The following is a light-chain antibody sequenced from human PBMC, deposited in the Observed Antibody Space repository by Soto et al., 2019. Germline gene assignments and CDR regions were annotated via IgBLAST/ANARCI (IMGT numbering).Light chain of an antibody. J-gene: IGKJ1*01. CDR2: DAS. Sequence: GDSVTITCRASQSITIWLAWYQQKPGKAPKLLIYDASSLEGGVPSRFSGSGSGTEFTLTISGLQPVDFATYYCQQYNSFSWTFGQGTKVETK. CDR1: QSITIW. CDR3: QQYNSFSWT. V-gene: IGKV1-5*01.